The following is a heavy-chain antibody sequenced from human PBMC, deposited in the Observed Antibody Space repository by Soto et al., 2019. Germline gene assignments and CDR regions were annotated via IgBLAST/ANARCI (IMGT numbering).Heavy chain of an antibody. CDR3: AKDAIANDGIWLMDS. D-gene: IGHD3-16*01. CDR1: GFMFSDYA. J-gene: IGHJ5*02. CDR2: LLRPGRST. V-gene: IGHV3-23*01. Sequence: GGSLRLSCAASGFMFSDYALTWARQAPGKELEWVSGLLRPGRSTYYADSVKGRFTISGDTSANTVYLQMDSLRAEDTAVYYCAKDAIANDGIWLMDSWGQGTVVTVSS.